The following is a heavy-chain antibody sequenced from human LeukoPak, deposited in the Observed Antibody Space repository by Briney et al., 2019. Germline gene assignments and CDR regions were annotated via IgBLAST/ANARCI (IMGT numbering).Heavy chain of an antibody. J-gene: IGHJ4*02. Sequence: SVKVSCKAPGGTFSSYAISWVRQAPGQGLEWMGRIIPIFGTANYAQKFQGRVTITTDESTSTAYMELSSLRSEDTAVYYCASGLYDSSGSNDYWGQGTLVTVSS. D-gene: IGHD3-22*01. V-gene: IGHV1-69*05. CDR3: ASGLYDSSGSNDY. CDR2: IIPIFGTA. CDR1: GGTFSSYA.